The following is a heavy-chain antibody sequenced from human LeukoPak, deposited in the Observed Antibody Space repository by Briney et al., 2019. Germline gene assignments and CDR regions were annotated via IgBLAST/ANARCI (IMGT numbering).Heavy chain of an antibody. CDR2: MNPNSGNT. D-gene: IGHD3-3*01. Sequence: GASVTVSCKASGYTFTSYDINWVRQATGQGLEWMGWMNPNSGNTGYAQKFQGRVTMTRNTSISTAYMELSSLRSEDTAVYYCARGRRITIFGVVIHYYYYYMDVWGKGTTVTVSS. CDR3: ARGRRITIFGVVIHYYYYYMDV. J-gene: IGHJ6*03. CDR1: GYTFTSYD. V-gene: IGHV1-8*01.